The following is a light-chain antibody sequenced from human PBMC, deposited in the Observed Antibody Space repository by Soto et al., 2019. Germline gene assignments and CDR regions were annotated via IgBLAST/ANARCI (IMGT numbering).Light chain of an antibody. CDR1: SSNIEGNT. CDR3: AAWDDVMNGYV. J-gene: IGLJ1*01. V-gene: IGLV1-44*01. Sequence: QSVLTQPRSASGTPGPRVTISCSGSSSNIEGNTVIWYQQRPGTAPKLVIYCNYGQPPGVHDLFSGSTYGTTASLVIRALLSEDEADYYFAAWDDVMNGYVFGGGTKRTVL. CDR2: CNY.